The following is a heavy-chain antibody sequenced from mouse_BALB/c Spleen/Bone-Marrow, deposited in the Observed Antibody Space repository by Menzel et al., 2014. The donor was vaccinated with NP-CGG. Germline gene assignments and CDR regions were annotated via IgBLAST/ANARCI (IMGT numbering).Heavy chain of an antibody. CDR3: TIRYYAMDY. J-gene: IGHJ4*01. CDR1: GYTFTRYT. V-gene: IGHV1-4*01. CDR2: IIPNSGYS. D-gene: IGHD1-1*01. Sequence: VQLQQSWAELARPGASVKMSCQASGYTFTRYTMHWEKKRPGQGLEWIGYIIPNSGYSNYNQKFKDKATLTADKSSSTAYMQLSSLTSEDSAVYYCTIRYYAMDYWGQGTSVTVSS.